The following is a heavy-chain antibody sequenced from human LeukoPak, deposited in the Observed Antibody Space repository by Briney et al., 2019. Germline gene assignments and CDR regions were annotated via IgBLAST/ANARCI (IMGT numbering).Heavy chain of an antibody. Sequence: ASVKVSCKVSGYTVTELSMHWVRQAPGKGLEWMGGFDPEDGETIYAQKFQGRVTMTEDTSTDTAYMELSSLRSEDTAVCYCATGTASSGWYYFDYWGQGTLVTVSS. J-gene: IGHJ4*02. CDR2: FDPEDGET. CDR1: GYTVTELS. V-gene: IGHV1-24*01. CDR3: ATGTASSGWYYFDY. D-gene: IGHD6-19*01.